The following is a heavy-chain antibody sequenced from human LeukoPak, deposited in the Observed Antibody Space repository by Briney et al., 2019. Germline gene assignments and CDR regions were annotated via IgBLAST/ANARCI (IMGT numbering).Heavy chain of an antibody. J-gene: IGHJ5*02. CDR1: GFTFSDYY. CDR2: ISSSGSTI. Sequence: PGGSLRLSCAASGFTFSDYYMSWIRQAPGKGLEWVSYISSSGSTIYYADSVKGRFTISRDNAKNSLYLQMNSLRAEDTAVYYCAKGQSRSTAVASWFDPWGQGTLVTVSS. CDR3: AKGQSRSTAVASWFDP. D-gene: IGHD2-15*01. V-gene: IGHV3-11*01.